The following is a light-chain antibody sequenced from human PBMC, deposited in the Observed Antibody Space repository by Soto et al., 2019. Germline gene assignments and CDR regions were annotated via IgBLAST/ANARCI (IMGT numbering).Light chain of an antibody. CDR1: QDIRNY. Sequence: DIQMTQSPSSLSASVGDRVTMTCRASQDIRNYVAWYQQKPGEVPKLLIYAASTLPSGVPARFSGGGFGTDFTLTISSLRHEDVATYYCQRYHSALLTFGPGTKVDLK. J-gene: IGKJ3*01. CDR3: QRYHSALLT. V-gene: IGKV1-27*01. CDR2: AAS.